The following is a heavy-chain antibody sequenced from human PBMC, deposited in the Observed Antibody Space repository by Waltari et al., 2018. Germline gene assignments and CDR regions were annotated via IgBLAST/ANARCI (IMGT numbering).Heavy chain of an antibody. D-gene: IGHD2-2*01. Sequence: QVQLQESGPGLVKPPETLSLTCTVSGYFISSGYYWGWIRQPPGKGLEWIGTIFHTGNTYYTPSLNSRATISIDTSKNQFSLKLSSVTAADTAVYYCARGLGYCSSPSCPEALDIWGQGTMVTVSS. CDR2: IFHTGNT. V-gene: IGHV4-38-2*02. CDR1: GYFISSGYY. J-gene: IGHJ3*02. CDR3: ARGLGYCSSPSCPEALDI.